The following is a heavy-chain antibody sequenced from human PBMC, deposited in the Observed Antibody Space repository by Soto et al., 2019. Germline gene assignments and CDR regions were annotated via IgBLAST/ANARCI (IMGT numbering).Heavy chain of an antibody. V-gene: IGHV3-21*01. J-gene: IGHJ4*02. CDR1: GFTFSSYS. D-gene: IGHD5-12*01. CDR3: ARDPEVARSLDY. CDR2: ISSSSSYI. Sequence: EVQLVESGGGLVKPGGSLRLSCAASGFTFSSYSMNWVRQAPGKGLEWVSSISSSSSYIYYADSVKGRFTISRDNAKNSLYLQMNSLRAEDTAVYYWARDPEVARSLDYWGQGTLVTVSS.